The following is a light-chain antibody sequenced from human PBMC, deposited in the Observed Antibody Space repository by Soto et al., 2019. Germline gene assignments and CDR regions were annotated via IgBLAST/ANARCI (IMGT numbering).Light chain of an antibody. J-gene: IGKJ1*01. Sequence: EVVLTQSPATLSLSPGERATLSCRASQSVSSYLAWYRQKPGQAPRLLIYDASNRATGSPARFSGSGSGTDFTLTISSLEPEDFAVYYYQQRSNWPWTFGQGTKVEIK. V-gene: IGKV3-11*01. CDR2: DAS. CDR1: QSVSSY. CDR3: QQRSNWPWT.